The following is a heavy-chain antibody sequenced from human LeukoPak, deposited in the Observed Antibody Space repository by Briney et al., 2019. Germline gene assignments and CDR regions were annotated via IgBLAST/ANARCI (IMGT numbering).Heavy chain of an antibody. CDR2: ISSSSYI. Sequence: GSLELSCAASGFPFSSYSMNWVRQAPGKGLEWVSSISSSSYIYYADSVKGRFTISRDNAKNSLYLQMNSLRAEDTAVYYCAREFQGSSWYCCDYWGQGTLVTVSS. D-gene: IGHD6-13*01. J-gene: IGHJ4*02. V-gene: IGHV3-21*01. CDR3: AREFQGSSWYCCDY. CDR1: GFPFSSYS.